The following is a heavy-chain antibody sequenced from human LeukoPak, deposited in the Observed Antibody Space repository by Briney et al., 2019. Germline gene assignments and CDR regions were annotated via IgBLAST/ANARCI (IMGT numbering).Heavy chain of an antibody. CDR3: ARGELEPVHLFDY. CDR1: GGSISSSSYY. Sequence: SETLSLTCTVSGGSISSSSYYWGWIRQPPGKGLEWIGSIYYSGSTHYNPSLKSRVTISVDTSKNQFSLKLSSVTAADTAVYYCARGELEPVHLFDYWGQGTLVTVSS. J-gene: IGHJ4*02. D-gene: IGHD1-1*01. V-gene: IGHV4-39*07. CDR2: IYYSGST.